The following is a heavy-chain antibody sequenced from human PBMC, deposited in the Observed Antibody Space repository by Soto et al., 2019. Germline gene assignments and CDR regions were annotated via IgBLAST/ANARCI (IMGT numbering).Heavy chain of an antibody. D-gene: IGHD2-15*01. V-gene: IGHV1-18*01. J-gene: IGHJ3*02. CDR1: GYTFTNYG. CDR3: ARDREVATTRRAFDI. Sequence: QVQLVQSGAEMKKPGASVKVSCKASGYTFTNYGISWVRQAPGQGLEWMGWLSAYNGDTNYAQKLQGRVTMTTDTSTSTAYMELRSLRSDDTAMYYFARDREVATTRRAFDIWGQGTMVTVYS. CDR2: LSAYNGDT.